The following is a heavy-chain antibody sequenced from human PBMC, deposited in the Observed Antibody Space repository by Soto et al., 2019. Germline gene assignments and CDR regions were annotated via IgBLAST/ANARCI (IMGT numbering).Heavy chain of an antibody. CDR3: ARIAASGRGWDV. D-gene: IGHD6-13*01. V-gene: IGHV3-7*01. CDR1: GFTFSSYW. J-gene: IGHJ6*02. CDR2: IKQDGSEE. Sequence: EVQLVESGGGLVQPGGSLRLYCVDSGFTFSSYWMSWVRQARVKGLEWVGNIKQDGSEENYVDSVKGRFTISRDNAKNSMYLQMNSLRAEDTAVYYCARIAASGRGWDVWGQGTTVVVSS.